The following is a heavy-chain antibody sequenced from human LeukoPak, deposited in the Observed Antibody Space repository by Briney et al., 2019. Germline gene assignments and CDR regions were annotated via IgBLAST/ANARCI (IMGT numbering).Heavy chain of an antibody. J-gene: IGHJ4*02. CDR2: MNPNSGNT. Sequence: ASVKVSCKASGYTFTGYYMHWVRQATGQGLEWMGWMNPNSGNTGCAQKFQGRVTMTRNTSISTAYMELSSLRSEDTAVYYCARNARRHRGFGYWGQGTLVTVSS. D-gene: IGHD1-1*01. V-gene: IGHV1-8*02. CDR3: ARNARRHRGFGY. CDR1: GYTFTGYY.